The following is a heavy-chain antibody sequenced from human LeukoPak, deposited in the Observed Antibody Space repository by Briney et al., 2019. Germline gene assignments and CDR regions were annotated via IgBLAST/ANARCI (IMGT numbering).Heavy chain of an antibody. CDR2: LYYSGST. D-gene: IGHD2-2*03. CDR1: GGSISSSSYY. Sequence: SETLSLTCTVSGGSISSSSYYWGWIRQPPGKGLEWIGSLYYSGSTYYNPSLRSRVTISVDTSKNQFSLKVSSVTAADTAGYYCAKSLHGSTDEAFDYWGQGTMVTVSS. V-gene: IGHV4-39*01. CDR3: AKSLHGSTDEAFDY. J-gene: IGHJ3*01.